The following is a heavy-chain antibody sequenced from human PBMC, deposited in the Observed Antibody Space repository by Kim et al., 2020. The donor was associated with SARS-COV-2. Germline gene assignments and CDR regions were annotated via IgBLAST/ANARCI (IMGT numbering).Heavy chain of an antibody. CDR2: ISYDGGNK. Sequence: GGSLRLSCAASGFTFSSSAIHWVRQAPGKGLEWVAIISYDGGNKYYADSVKGRFTISRDNSKNTLSLQMNSLRPEDTAVYYCARDSGNMIRGVAMDVWG. CDR3: ARDSGNMIRGVAMDV. V-gene: IGHV3-30*04. D-gene: IGHD3-10*01. J-gene: IGHJ6*02. CDR1: GFTFSSSA.